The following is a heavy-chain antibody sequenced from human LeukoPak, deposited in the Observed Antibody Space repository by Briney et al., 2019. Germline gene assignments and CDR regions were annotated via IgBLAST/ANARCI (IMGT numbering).Heavy chain of an antibody. CDR3: AKELVVPAAMLDY. J-gene: IGHJ4*02. Sequence: HPGGSLRLSCAASGFTFSSYAMHWVRQAPGKGLEWVAVISYDGSNKYYADSVKGRFTISRDNSKNTLYLQMNSLRAEDTAVYYCAKELVVPAAMLDYWGQGTLVTVSS. V-gene: IGHV3-30*04. CDR2: ISYDGSNK. D-gene: IGHD2-2*01. CDR1: GFTFSSYA.